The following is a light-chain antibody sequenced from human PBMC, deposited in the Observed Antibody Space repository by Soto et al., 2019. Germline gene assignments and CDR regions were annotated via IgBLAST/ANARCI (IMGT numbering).Light chain of an antibody. Sequence: QLVLTQSSSASASLGSSVNLTCTLSSGHSSYIIAWHQQQPGKAPRYLMKLEGSGSYNKGSGVPDRFSGSSSGADRYLIISNLQFEDEADYYCETWDSNIHWVFGGGTKLIVL. J-gene: IGLJ3*02. CDR1: SGHSSYI. CDR3: ETWDSNIHWV. CDR2: LEGSGSY. V-gene: IGLV4-60*02.